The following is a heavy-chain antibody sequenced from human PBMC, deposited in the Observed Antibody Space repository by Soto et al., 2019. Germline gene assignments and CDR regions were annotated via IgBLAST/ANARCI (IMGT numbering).Heavy chain of an antibody. Sequence: ASVKVSCKASGYTFTNNAVHWVRQAPGQRLEWMGWINADNGNTKYSQNFQGRVTMTRDTSASTAYMELNSLRSEDTAVYYCARDLSYYGSGSHYYYYGMDVWGQGTTVTVSS. J-gene: IGHJ6*02. D-gene: IGHD3-10*01. CDR2: INADNGNT. CDR1: GYTFTNNA. V-gene: IGHV1-3*01. CDR3: ARDLSYYGSGSHYYYYGMDV.